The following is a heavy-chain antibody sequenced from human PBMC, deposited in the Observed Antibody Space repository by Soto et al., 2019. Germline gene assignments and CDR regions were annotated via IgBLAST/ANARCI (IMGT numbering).Heavy chain of an antibody. J-gene: IGHJ3*02. CDR3: AKATATGGGAFDI. Sequence: VSLRLSCAASGFTCRSYDMSWVRQAPGKGLEWVSTILVGGSTHYPDSVKGRFTISRDNSKNTVFLQMNSLTAGDTAVYYCAKATATGGGAFDICGQGTMVTVSS. CDR1: GFTCRSYD. D-gene: IGHD2-8*02. CDR2: ILVGGST. V-gene: IGHV3-23*01.